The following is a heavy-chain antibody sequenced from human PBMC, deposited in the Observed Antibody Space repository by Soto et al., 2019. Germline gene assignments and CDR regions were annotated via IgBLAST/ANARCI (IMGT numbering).Heavy chain of an antibody. D-gene: IGHD3-3*01. CDR1: GFTFSSYS. V-gene: IGHV3-21*01. CDR2: ISSSSSYI. J-gene: IGHJ6*02. CDR3: AREGGGDFWSGYHYYYGMDV. Sequence: AGGSLRLSCAASGFTFSSYSMNWVRQAPGKGLEWVSSISSSSSYIYYADSVKGRFTISRDNAKNSLYLQMNSLRAEDTAVYYCAREGGGDFWSGYHYYYGMDVWGQGTTVTVSS.